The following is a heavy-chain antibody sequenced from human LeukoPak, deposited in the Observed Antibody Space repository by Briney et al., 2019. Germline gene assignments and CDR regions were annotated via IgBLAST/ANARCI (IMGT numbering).Heavy chain of an antibody. V-gene: IGHV3-30*03. CDR2: ISYDGSNK. J-gene: IGHJ5*02. CDR1: GFTFSSYG. CDR3: ARVLYYDILTGYSLWFDP. D-gene: IGHD3-9*01. Sequence: GRSLRLSCAASGFTFSSYGMHWVRQAPGKGLEWVAVISYDGSNKYYADSVKGRFTISRDNSKNTLYLQMNSLRAEDTAVYYCARVLYYDILTGYSLWFDPWGQGTLVTVSS.